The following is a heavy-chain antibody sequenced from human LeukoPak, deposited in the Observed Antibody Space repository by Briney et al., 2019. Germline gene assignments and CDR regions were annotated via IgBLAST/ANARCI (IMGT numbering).Heavy chain of an antibody. J-gene: IGHJ4*02. CDR3: ARDTYDSSGYYTIHDHGGYYFDY. Sequence: SETLSLTCTVSGGSISSGGYYWSWIRQHPGKGLEWIGYIYYSGSTYYNPSLKSQVTISVDTSKNQFSLKLSSVTAADTAVYYCARDTYDSSGYYTIHDHGGYYFDYWGQGALVTVSS. CDR1: GGSISSGGYY. CDR2: IYYSGST. D-gene: IGHD3-22*01. V-gene: IGHV4-31*01.